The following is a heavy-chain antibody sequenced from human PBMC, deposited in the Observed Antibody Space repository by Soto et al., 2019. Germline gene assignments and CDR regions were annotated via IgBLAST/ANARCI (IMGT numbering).Heavy chain of an antibody. CDR3: ANNFRYSSGWPDY. J-gene: IGHJ4*02. Sequence: PGGSLRLSCAASGFTFSSYAMSWVRKAPGKGLEWVSAISGSGGSTYYADSVKGRFTISRDNSKNTLYLQMNSLRAEDTAVYYCANNFRYSSGWPDYWGQGTLVTVSS. CDR2: ISGSGGST. CDR1: GFTFSSYA. V-gene: IGHV3-23*01. D-gene: IGHD6-19*01.